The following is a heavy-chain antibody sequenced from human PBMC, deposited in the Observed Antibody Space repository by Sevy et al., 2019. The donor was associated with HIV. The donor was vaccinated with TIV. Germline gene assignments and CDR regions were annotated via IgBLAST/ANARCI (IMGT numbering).Heavy chain of an antibody. V-gene: IGHV3-23*01. D-gene: IGHD5-12*01. CDR3: AKEGSGYDA. Sequence: GGSLRLSCAVSGFTFSSYVITWVRQAPGKGLEWVSTISGSGGNTYYADSVKGRFTISRDNSNKMVLLELTSLRAEDTALYYCAKEGSGYDAWGQGTLVTVSS. J-gene: IGHJ5*02. CDR2: ISGSGGNT. CDR1: GFTFSSYV.